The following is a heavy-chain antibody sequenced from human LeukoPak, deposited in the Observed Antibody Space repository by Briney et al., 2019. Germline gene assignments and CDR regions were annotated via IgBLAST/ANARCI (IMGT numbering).Heavy chain of an antibody. CDR1: GGSINSYY. CDR3: ARSRGGYCSGGSCYRFDP. J-gene: IGHJ5*02. V-gene: IGHV4-59*01. Sequence: SETLSLTCTVSGGSINSYYWSWIRQPPGKGLEWIGYIYYGGSTNYNPSLKSRVTISVDTSKNQFSLKLSSVTAADTAVYYCARSRGGYCSGGSCYRFDPWGQGTLVTVSS. D-gene: IGHD2-15*01. CDR2: IYYGGST.